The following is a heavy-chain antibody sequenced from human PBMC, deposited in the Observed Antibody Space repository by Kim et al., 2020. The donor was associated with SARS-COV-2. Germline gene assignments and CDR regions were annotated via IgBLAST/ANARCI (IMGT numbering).Heavy chain of an antibody. Sequence: GGSLRLSCAASGFTFSNYWMNWVRQAPGKGLEWVANIKLDGSEKYYVDSVKGRFTISRDNANNLLYLQMNSLRAEDTAVYYCARIDGGYHYYFGMDVWGQGTTVTVSS. CDR1: GFTFSNYW. J-gene: IGHJ6*02. CDR2: IKLDGSEK. CDR3: ARIDGGYHYYFGMDV. V-gene: IGHV3-7*03. D-gene: IGHD3-16*02.